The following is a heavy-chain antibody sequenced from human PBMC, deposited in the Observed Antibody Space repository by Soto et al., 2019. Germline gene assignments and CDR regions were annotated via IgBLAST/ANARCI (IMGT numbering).Heavy chain of an antibody. CDR1: GFTVSNTY. J-gene: IGHJ5*02. CDR3: SRVLPLATGGFDP. Sequence: GGNLKISSAAYGFTVSNTYMTWVRQPPGKGLECVSVIYTAGGTNYADSVKGRFIISRDNSKNTLYLQMNSLRAEDTAVYYCSRVLPLATGGFDPPCQAILLSVFS. D-gene: IGHD4-4*01. CDR2: IYTAGGT. V-gene: IGHV3-53*01.